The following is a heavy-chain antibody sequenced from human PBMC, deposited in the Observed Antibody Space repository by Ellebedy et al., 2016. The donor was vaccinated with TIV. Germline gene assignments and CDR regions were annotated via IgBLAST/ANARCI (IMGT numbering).Heavy chain of an antibody. D-gene: IGHD2-15*01. CDR3: ARQKYCRGITCFDFYEAFDL. Sequence: GGSLRLSCAASGFTFSSYGMHWVRQAPGKGLEWVAVIWYDGSNKFYADSVKGRFTISRDNSKNTLYLQMNSLRAEDTAVYYCARQKYCRGITCFDFYEAFDLWGQGTLVTVSS. CDR1: GFTFSSYG. V-gene: IGHV3-33*01. CDR2: IWYDGSNK. J-gene: IGHJ3*01.